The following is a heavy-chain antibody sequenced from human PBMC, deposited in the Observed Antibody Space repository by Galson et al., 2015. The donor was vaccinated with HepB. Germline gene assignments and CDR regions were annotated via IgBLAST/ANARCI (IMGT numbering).Heavy chain of an antibody. CDR3: AARDPLGGDYRDPYYYYYMDV. CDR2: IVVGSGNT. CDR1: GFTFTSSA. Sequence: SVKVSCKASGFTFTSSAVQWVRQARGQRLEWIGWIVVGSGNTNYAQKFQERVTITRDMSTSTAYMELSSLRSEDTAVYYCAARDPLGGDYRDPYYYYYMDVWGKGTTVTVSS. J-gene: IGHJ6*03. D-gene: IGHD4-17*01. V-gene: IGHV1-58*01.